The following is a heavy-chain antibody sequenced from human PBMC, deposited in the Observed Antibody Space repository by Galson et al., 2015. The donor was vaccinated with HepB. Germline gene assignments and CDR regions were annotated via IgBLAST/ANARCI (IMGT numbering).Heavy chain of an antibody. CDR1: GYTFTSYY. CDR3: ARSPGKPGYSYGYYYYYGMDV. CDR2: INPSGGST. V-gene: IGHV1-46*04. Sequence: SVKVSCKPSGYTFTSYYMHWVRQAPGQGLEWMGIINPSGGSTSYAQKLQGRVTMTRDTSTSTVYMELSSLRSEDTAVYYCARSPGKPGYSYGYYYYYGMDVWGQGTTVTVSS. J-gene: IGHJ6*02. D-gene: IGHD5-18*01.